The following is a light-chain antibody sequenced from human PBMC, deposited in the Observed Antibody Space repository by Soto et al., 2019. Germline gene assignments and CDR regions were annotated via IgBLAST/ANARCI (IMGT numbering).Light chain of an antibody. CDR2: EAS. CDR3: QQYNSFSLT. J-gene: IGKJ4*01. CDR1: QSISSW. V-gene: IGKV1-5*03. Sequence: DIEMTQSPSTLSASVGDRVTITCRASQSISSWLAWYQQKPGEAPKVLSYEASNLESGVPSRFGGSGSWTRFTLTISSLQPDDVSTYYCQQYNSFSLTFGGGTKVEIK.